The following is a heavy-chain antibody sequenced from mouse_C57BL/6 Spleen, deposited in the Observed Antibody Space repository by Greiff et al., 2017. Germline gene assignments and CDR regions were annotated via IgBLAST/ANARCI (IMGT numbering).Heavy chain of an antibody. CDR2: ISDGGSYT. D-gene: IGHD2-2*01. J-gene: IGHJ3*01. CDR1: GFTFSSYA. V-gene: IGHV5-4*01. CDR3: ARDGGGGYDGFAY. Sequence: EVHLVESGGGLVKPGGSLKLSCAASGFTFSSYAMSWVRQTPEKRLEWVATISDGGSYTYYPDNVQGRFTISRENAKNNLYLQMSHLKSEDTAMYYCARDGGGGYDGFAYWGQGTLVTVSA.